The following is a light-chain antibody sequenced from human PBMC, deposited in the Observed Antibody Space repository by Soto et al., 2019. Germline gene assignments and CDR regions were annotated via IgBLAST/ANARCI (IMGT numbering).Light chain of an antibody. CDR1: QSVSSS. J-gene: IGKJ1*01. CDR2: DAS. CDR3: HQRTNWWT. Sequence: EIVLTQSPATLSLSPGERATLSYRASQSVSSSLAWYQQKPGRAPRLLIYDASNRATGIPARFSGSGSGTDFTLTIGSLEPEDFAVYYCHQRTNWWTFGQGTKVDIK. V-gene: IGKV3-11*01.